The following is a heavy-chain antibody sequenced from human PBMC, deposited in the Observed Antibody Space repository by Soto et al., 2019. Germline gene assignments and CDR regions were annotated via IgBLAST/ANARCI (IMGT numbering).Heavy chain of an antibody. V-gene: IGHV3-64*01. CDR3: ARGFGWLDY. CDR2: ISSNGGST. Sequence: GGALRLSCAASGVTVISTSMTWVRQAPGKGLEYVSAISSNGGSTYYANSVKGRFTISRDNSKNTLYLQMGSLRAEDMAVYYCARGFGWLDYWGQGT. D-gene: IGHD6-19*01. CDR1: GVTVISTS. J-gene: IGHJ4*02.